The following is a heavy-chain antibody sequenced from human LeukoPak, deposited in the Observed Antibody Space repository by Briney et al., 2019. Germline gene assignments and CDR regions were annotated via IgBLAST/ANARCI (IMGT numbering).Heavy chain of an antibody. CDR3: ARDLDTTVTMKEMDV. Sequence: SPSETLSLTCTVSGASISSSSSYWGWIRQPPGKGLEWLGNIYSRGHTYYKPSLRRRVTISIDTPKNQFSLRLTSVTAADTAVYYCARDLDTTVTMKEMDVWGKGTTVTVSS. V-gene: IGHV4-39*07. CDR2: IYSRGHT. CDR1: GASISSSSSY. D-gene: IGHD4-17*01. J-gene: IGHJ6*04.